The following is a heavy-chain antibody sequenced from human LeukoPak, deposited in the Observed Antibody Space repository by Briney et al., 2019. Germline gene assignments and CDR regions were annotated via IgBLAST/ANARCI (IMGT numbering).Heavy chain of an antibody. J-gene: IGHJ4*02. CDR2: ISSSSSTI. CDR3: ARDQEGMITFAGVIVKGSSDY. D-gene: IGHD3-16*02. CDR1: GFTFSSYS. Sequence: GGSLRLSCAASGFTFSSYSMNWVRQAPGKGLEWVSYISSSSSTIYYADSVKGRFTISRDNAKDSLYLQMNSLRAEDTAVYYCARDQEGMITFAGVIVKGSSDYWGQGTLVTVSS. V-gene: IGHV3-48*04.